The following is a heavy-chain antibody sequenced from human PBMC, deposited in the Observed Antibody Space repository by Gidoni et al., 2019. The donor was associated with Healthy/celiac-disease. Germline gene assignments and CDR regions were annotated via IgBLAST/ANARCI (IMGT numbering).Heavy chain of an antibody. CDR3: AKIENRRNRVTGGGMDV. Sequence: EVQLLESGGGLVQPGGSLRLSCAASGFTFSSYAMIWVRQAPGKGLEWVSAISGSGGSTYYADSVKGRFTISRDNSKNTLYLQMNSLRAEDTAVYYCAKIENRRNRVTGGGMDVWGQGTTVTVSS. J-gene: IGHJ6*02. V-gene: IGHV3-23*01. CDR1: GFTFSSYA. CDR2: ISGSGGST. D-gene: IGHD2-21*02.